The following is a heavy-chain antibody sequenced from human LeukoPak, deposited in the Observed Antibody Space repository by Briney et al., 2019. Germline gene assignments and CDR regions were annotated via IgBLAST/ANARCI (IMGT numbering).Heavy chain of an antibody. V-gene: IGHV1-8*01. J-gene: IGHJ5*02. Sequence: ASVTVSCKASGYTFTSYDINWVRQAPGQGREWMGWMNPNRGNTGYAQKFQGRVTMTRNTSISTAYMELSSLRSEDTAVYYCARGGYCSGGSCYSSWFDPWGQGTLVTVSS. CDR2: MNPNRGNT. D-gene: IGHD2-15*01. CDR3: ARGGYCSGGSCYSSWFDP. CDR1: GYTFTSYD.